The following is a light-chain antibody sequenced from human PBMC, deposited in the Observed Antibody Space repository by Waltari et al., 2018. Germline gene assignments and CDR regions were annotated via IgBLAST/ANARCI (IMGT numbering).Light chain of an antibody. V-gene: IGLV2-14*01. CDR1: SSDVGGYNY. CDR3: CSFTSRSTWV. CDR2: DVS. J-gene: IGLJ3*02. Sequence: QSALTQPASVSGSPVQSIPISCTGTSSDVGGYNYVTWYQQHPGKVPKLLIFDVSNRPSGVSNRFSGSKSGNTASLTISGLQAEDESDYYCCSFTSRSTWVFGGGTKLTVL.